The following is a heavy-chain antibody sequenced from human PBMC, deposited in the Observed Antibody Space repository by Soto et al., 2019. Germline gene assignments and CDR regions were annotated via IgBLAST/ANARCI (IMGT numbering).Heavy chain of an antibody. D-gene: IGHD3-3*01. V-gene: IGHV4-30-4*08. CDR3: ARSDFWSGYYTDY. Sequence: QVQLQESGPGLVKPSQTLSLTCTVSGGSISSGDYHWSWIRQPPGKGLEWIGFVYYTGNTYYNPSLKRRVTIAVATSKNQCSLKLCSVTAADTAVYYCARSDFWSGYYTDYWGQGTLVTVSS. CDR2: VYYTGNT. CDR1: GGSISSGDYH. J-gene: IGHJ4*02.